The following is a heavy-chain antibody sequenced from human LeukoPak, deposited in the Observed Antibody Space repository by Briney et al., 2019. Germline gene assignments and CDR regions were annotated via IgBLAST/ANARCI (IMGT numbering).Heavy chain of an antibody. CDR1: GGSISSYY. V-gene: IGHV4-59*01. CDR3: ARVQESQIDYYFDY. Sequence: SETLSLTCTVSGGSISSYYWSWIRQPPGKGLEWIGYIYYSGSTNYNPSLKSRLTISVDTSKNQFSLKLGSVTAADTAVYYCARVQESQIDYYFDYWGQGTLVTVSS. D-gene: IGHD3-9*01. CDR2: IYYSGST. J-gene: IGHJ4*02.